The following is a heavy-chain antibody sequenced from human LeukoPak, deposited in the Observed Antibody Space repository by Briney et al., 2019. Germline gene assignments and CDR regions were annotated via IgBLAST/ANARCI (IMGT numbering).Heavy chain of an antibody. CDR3: ARDTTSISHNFDY. Sequence: GGSLRLSCAASGFTFSSYSMNWVRQAPGKGLEWVSSISSRSSYIYYADSVKSRFTISRDNAKNSLYLQMNSLRAEDTAVYYCARDTTSISHNFDYWGQGTLVTVSS. V-gene: IGHV3-21*01. CDR1: GFTFSSYS. J-gene: IGHJ4*02. D-gene: IGHD2/OR15-2a*01. CDR2: ISSRSSYI.